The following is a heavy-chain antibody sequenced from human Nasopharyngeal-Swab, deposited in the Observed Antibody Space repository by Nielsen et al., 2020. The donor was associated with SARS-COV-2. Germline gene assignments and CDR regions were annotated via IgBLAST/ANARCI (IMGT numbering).Heavy chain of an antibody. J-gene: IGHJ6*02. V-gene: IGHV3-23*01. CDR2: ISGSGDTT. CDR3: AKAPYLRGLDV. Sequence: GESLKISRVASGFTFSSYAMTWVRQAPGKGLEWVSIISGSGDTTYYADSVKDRFTISRDNSKNTLYLQTNSLRVEDTAVYYCAKAPYLRGLDVWGQGTTVTVSS. D-gene: IGHD2-21*01. CDR1: GFTFSSYA.